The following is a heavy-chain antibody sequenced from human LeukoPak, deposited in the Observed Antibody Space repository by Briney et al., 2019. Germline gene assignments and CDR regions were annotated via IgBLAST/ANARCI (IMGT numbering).Heavy chain of an antibody. CDR3: ARDSGYLGY. D-gene: IGHD7-27*01. CDR1: GDSISSSGSFY. CDR2: VYYSGDT. Sequence: SETLSLTCTVSGDSISSSGSFYWGWIRQPPGKGLEWIGSVYYSGDTYYNPSLKSRVTISVDRSKNQFSLKLSSVTAADTAVYYCARDSGYLGYWGQGTLVTVSS. V-gene: IGHV4-39*07. J-gene: IGHJ4*02.